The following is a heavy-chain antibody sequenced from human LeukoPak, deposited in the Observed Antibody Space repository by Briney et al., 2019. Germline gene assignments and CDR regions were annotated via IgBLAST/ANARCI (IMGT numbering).Heavy chain of an antibody. J-gene: IGHJ4*02. CDR3: ARHIYDFWSGYEDY. CDR2: IYHSGST. D-gene: IGHD3-3*01. CDR1: GYSISSGYY. V-gene: IGHV4-38-2*01. Sequence: SETLSLTCAVSGYSISSGYYWGWIRQPPGKGLEWIGSIYHSGSTYYNPSLKSRVTISVDTSKNQFSLKLSSVTAADAAVYYCARHIYDFWSGYEDYWGQGTLVTVSS.